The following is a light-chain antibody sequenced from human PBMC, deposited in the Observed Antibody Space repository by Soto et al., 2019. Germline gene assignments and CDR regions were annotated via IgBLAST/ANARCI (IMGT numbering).Light chain of an antibody. Sequence: EVVLTQSPDTLSLSPGERATLSCRASQSVSSNYLAWYQQKPGQAPRLLIYGVSTRATGIPDRFSGSGSGTDFSLTISRLEPEDFALYYCQQYFTSPLTFGGGTKVEIK. J-gene: IGKJ4*01. CDR3: QQYFTSPLT. CDR1: QSVSSNY. V-gene: IGKV3-20*01. CDR2: GVS.